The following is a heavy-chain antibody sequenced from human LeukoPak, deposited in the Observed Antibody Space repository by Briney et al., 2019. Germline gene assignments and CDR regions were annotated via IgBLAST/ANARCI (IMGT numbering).Heavy chain of an antibody. CDR3: ARAGAGFLEWLSGPLDY. D-gene: IGHD3-3*01. J-gene: IGHJ4*02. CDR1: GFTFSSNS. CDR2: ISSSSSYI. V-gene: IGHV3-21*01. Sequence: GGSLRLSCAASGFTFSSNSMNWVRQAPGKGLEWVSSISSSSSYIYYADSVKGRFTISRDNAKNSLYLQMNSLRADDTAVYYCARAGAGFLEWLSGPLDYWGQGTLVTVSS.